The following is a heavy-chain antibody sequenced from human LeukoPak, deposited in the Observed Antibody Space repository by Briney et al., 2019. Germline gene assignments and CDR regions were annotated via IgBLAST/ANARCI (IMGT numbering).Heavy chain of an antibody. V-gene: IGHV3-21*01. CDR2: ISSSSSYI. CDR1: GFTFSSYS. J-gene: IGHJ5*02. Sequence: GRSLRLSCAASGFTFSSYSMNWVRQAPGKGLEWVSSISSSSSYIYYADSVKGRFTISRDNAKNSLYLQMNSLRAEDTAVYYCAREYYYDSSGYPNWFDPWGQGTLVTVSS. CDR3: AREYYYDSSGYPNWFDP. D-gene: IGHD3-22*01.